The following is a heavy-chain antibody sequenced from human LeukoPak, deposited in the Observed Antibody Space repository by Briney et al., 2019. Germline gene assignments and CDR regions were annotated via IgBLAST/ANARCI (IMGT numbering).Heavy chain of an antibody. J-gene: IGHJ5*02. D-gene: IGHD3-22*01. CDR2: ISGSGGST. Sequence: GGSLRLSCAASGFTFSSYAMSWVRQAPGKGLEWVSAISGSGGSTYYADSVKGRLTISRDNSKNTLYLQMNSLRAEDTAVYYCAKHSSGYYFYNWFDPWGQGTLVTVSS. CDR1: GFTFSSYA. V-gene: IGHV3-23*01. CDR3: AKHSSGYYFYNWFDP.